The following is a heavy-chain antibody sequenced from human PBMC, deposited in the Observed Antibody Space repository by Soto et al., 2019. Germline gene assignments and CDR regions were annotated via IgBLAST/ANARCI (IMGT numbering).Heavy chain of an antibody. V-gene: IGHV1-69*02. CDR2: IIPILGIA. CDR1: GGTFSNYT. Sequence: QVQLVQSGAEVKKPGSSVKVSCKASGGTFSNYTISWVRQAPGQRLEWMGRIIPILGIANYAQKFQGRVTITADKSTSTAYMELSSLRSEDTAVYYCARLEKYYFDYWGQGTLVTVSS. CDR3: ARLEKYYFDY. J-gene: IGHJ4*02.